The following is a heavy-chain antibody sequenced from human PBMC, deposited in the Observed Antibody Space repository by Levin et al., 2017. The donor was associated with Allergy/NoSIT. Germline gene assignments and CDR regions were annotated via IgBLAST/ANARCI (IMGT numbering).Heavy chain of an antibody. CDR1: GYTFTGYY. V-gene: IGHV1-2*02. J-gene: IGHJ5*02. D-gene: IGHD3-10*01. CDR3: ARDSGKIWVGETNWFDP. CDR2: INPNSGGT. Sequence: GESLKISCKASGYTFTGYYMHWVRQAPGQGLEWMGWINPNSGGTNYAQKFQGRVTMTRDTSISTAYMELSRLRSDDTAVYYCARDSGKIWVGETNWFDPWGQGTLVTVSS.